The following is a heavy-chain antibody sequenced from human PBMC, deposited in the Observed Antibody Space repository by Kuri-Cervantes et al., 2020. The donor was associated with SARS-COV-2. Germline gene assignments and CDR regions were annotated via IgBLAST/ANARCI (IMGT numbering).Heavy chain of an antibody. V-gene: IGHV4-61*02. D-gene: IGHD1-26*01. Sequence: LRLSCTVSGGSISSGSYYWSWIRQPAGKGLEWIGRIYTSGSTNYNPSLKSRVTMSVDTSKNQFSLKLSSVTAADTAVYYCARDVGASWGQGTLVTVSS. CDR1: GGSISSGSYY. CDR3: ARDVGAS. CDR2: IYTSGST. J-gene: IGHJ4*02.